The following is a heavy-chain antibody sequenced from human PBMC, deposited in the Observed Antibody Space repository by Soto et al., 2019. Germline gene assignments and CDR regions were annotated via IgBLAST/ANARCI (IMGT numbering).Heavy chain of an antibody. CDR2: VSAGGTSA. J-gene: IGHJ4*02. D-gene: IGHD2-15*01. Sequence: VQLVQSGGGLVQPGGSLRLSCAASGFTFSSYAMGWVRQAPGKGLEWVSAVSAGGTSAYYAASVEGRFTISRDNSKNTLYLQMNSLRVEDTARYYCADRCSGGRCSPFDNWGQGTLVTVAS. CDR1: GFTFSSYA. CDR3: ADRCSGGRCSPFDN. V-gene: IGHV3-23*04.